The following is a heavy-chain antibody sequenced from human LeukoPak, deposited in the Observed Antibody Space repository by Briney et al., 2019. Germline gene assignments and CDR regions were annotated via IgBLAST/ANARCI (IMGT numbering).Heavy chain of an antibody. J-gene: IGHJ4*02. CDR3: AGYYYDSSGYLRLDY. Sequence: SETLSLTCTVSGGSISSYYWSWIRQPPGKGLEWIGYIYYSGSTNYNPSLKSRVTISVDTSKNQFSLKLSSVTAADTAVYYCAGYYYDSSGYLRLDYWGQGTLVTVSS. D-gene: IGHD3-22*01. V-gene: IGHV4-59*01. CDR2: IYYSGST. CDR1: GGSISSYY.